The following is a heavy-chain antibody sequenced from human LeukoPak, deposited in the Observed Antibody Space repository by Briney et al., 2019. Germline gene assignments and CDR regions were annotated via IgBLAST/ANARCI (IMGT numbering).Heavy chain of an antibody. V-gene: IGHV1-8*02. CDR1: GYTFTGYY. J-gene: IGHJ4*02. CDR3: ATQAGCSGGSCYSEDY. D-gene: IGHD2-15*01. Sequence: ASVKVSCKTSGYTFTGYYVHWVRQAPGQGLEWMGWMNPNSGNTGYAQKFQGRVTMTRNTSISTAYMELSSLRSEDTAVYYCATQAGCSGGSCYSEDYWGQGTLVTVSS. CDR2: MNPNSGNT.